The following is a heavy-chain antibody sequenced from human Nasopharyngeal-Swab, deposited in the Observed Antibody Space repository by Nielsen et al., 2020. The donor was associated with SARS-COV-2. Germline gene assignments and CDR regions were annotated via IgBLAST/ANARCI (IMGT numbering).Heavy chain of an antibody. D-gene: IGHD1-26*01. CDR2: INHSGST. CDR3: ARQAIVGATTYFDY. V-gene: IGHV4-34*01. Sequence: SETLSLTCAVYGGSFSGYCWSWIRQPPGKGLEWIGEINHSGSTNYNPSLKSRVTISVDTSKNQFSLKLSSVTAADTAVYYCARQAIVGATTYFDYWGQGTLVTVSS. CDR1: GGSFSGYC. J-gene: IGHJ4*02.